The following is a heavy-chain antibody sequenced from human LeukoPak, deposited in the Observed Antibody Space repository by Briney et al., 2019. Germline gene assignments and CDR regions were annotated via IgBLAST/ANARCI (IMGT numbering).Heavy chain of an antibody. D-gene: IGHD3-16*01. CDR1: GGSISSSTYY. CDR3: VRGSTLRHYQY. V-gene: IGHV4-39*01. Sequence: KPSETLSLTCSVSGGSISSSTYYWGWIRRPPGKGLEWIGSICYSGSTYYNPSLKSRVTVSVDTSKNQFSLKLSSVTVADTAVYYCVRGSTLRHYQYWGQGTLVTVSS. J-gene: IGHJ4*02. CDR2: ICYSGST.